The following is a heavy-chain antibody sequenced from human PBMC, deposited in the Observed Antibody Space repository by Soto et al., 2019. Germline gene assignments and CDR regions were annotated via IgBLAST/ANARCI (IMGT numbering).Heavy chain of an antibody. V-gene: IGHV3-33*01. CDR3: ASSGSGYCDY. J-gene: IGHJ4*02. CDR2: IWYDGSNK. CDR1: GFTFSSYG. Sequence: QVQLVESGGGVVQPGRSLRLSCAASGFTFSSYGMHWVRQAPGKGLEWVAVIWYDGSNKYYADSVKGRFTISRDNSKNTLYLQMNSLRAEDTAVYYGASSGSGYCDYWGQGTLVTVSS. D-gene: IGHD3-22*01.